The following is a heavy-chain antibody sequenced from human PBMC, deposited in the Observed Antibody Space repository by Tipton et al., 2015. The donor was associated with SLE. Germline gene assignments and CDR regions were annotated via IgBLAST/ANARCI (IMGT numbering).Heavy chain of an antibody. CDR2: IYYSGST. D-gene: IGHD3-10*01. CDR1: GGSISSTGYY. CDR3: ARVPITMVQGVPYAFDI. V-gene: IGHV4-61*08. Sequence: TLSLTCTVSGGSISSTGYYWSWIRQHPGKGLEWIGYIYYSGSTNYNPSLKSRVTISVDTSKNQFSLKLSSVTAADTAVYYCARVPITMVQGVPYAFDIWGQGTMVTVSS. J-gene: IGHJ3*02.